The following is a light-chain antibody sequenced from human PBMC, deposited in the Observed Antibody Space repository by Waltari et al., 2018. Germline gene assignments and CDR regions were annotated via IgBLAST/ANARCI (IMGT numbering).Light chain of an antibody. J-gene: IGLJ3*02. CDR1: SAHSSYA. CDR2: VNSDGRH. V-gene: IGLV4-69*01. CDR3: QTGGFGIWV. Sequence: QLMLTQSPSASASLGASVKLTCTLSSAHSSYAIAWLQQQPEKGPRYLMTVNSDGRHIKGYGIPARFSGSRSGAGRYLTICSLQSEDESDYYCQTGGFGIWVFGGGTKLTVL.